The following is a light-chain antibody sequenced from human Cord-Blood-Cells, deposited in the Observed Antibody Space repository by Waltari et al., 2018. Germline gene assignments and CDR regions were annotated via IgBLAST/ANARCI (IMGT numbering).Light chain of an antibody. V-gene: IGLV2-23*01. CDR3: CSYAGSSTLV. CDR1: SSDVGSYNL. J-gene: IGLJ2*01. CDR2: EGS. Sequence: QSALTQPASVSGSPGQSITISCTVTSSDVGSYNLVSWYQQHPGKAPKLMIYEGSKRPSGVSNRFSGSNSGNTASLTISGLQAEDEADYYCCSYAGSSTLVFGGGTKLTVL.